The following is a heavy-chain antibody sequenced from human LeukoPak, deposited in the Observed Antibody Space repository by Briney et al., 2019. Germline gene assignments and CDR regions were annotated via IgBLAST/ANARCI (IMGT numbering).Heavy chain of an antibody. D-gene: IGHD3-22*01. CDR2: IKQDGSEK. Sequence: PGGSLRLSCAASKFVFSNYWMTWVRQAPGKGLEWVANIKQDGSEKYYVDSLKGRFTISRDNAKNSLYLQMNSLRAEDTAVYYCARAADSSGYYDYWGQGTLVTVSS. J-gene: IGHJ4*02. V-gene: IGHV3-7*01. CDR1: KFVFSNYW. CDR3: ARAADSSGYYDY.